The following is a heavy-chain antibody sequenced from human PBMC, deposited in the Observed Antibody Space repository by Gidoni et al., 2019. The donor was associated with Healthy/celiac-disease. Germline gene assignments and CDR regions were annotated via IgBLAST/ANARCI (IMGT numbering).Heavy chain of an antibody. D-gene: IGHD1-26*01. Sequence: QVQLVESGGGVVQPGRSLSLSCAASGLLFSSYAMHWVRQAPGKGLEWVAVISYDGRNKYYADSVKGRFTISRDKSKNTLYLQMNSLRAEDTAVYYCARGEVVGATNYFDYWGQGTLVTVSS. V-gene: IGHV3-30*04. J-gene: IGHJ4*02. CDR2: ISYDGRNK. CDR3: ARGEVVGATNYFDY. CDR1: GLLFSSYA.